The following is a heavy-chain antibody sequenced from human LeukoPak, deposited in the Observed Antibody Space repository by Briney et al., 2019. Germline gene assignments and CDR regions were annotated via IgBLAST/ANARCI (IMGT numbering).Heavy chain of an antibody. D-gene: IGHD4-17*01. CDR3: ARDAVTTAYYYKYGTDV. CDR2: IYSGTGTT. Sequence: PGGSLRLSYAASGFTISSKYMSWVCQAPGKGLEWVSVIYSGTGTTYYADSVKGRFTISRDNSKNTLYLQMNSLRAEDTAVYYCARDAVTTAYYYKYGTDVWGQGTTVTVSS. J-gene: IGHJ6*02. V-gene: IGHV3-66*01. CDR1: GFTISSKY.